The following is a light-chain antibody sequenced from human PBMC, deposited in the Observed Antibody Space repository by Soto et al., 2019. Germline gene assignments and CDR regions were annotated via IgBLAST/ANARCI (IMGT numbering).Light chain of an antibody. CDR1: RSILSSSNNKNY. Sequence: DIVMTQSPDSLAVSLGERATINCKSSRSILSSSNNKNYLAWYQQKPGQPPRLLIYWASTRESGVPDRFSGSGSGTDFTLTISSLQAEDVAVYYCQQYYSTPWTFGQGTKVEIK. CDR3: QQYYSTPWT. CDR2: WAS. V-gene: IGKV4-1*01. J-gene: IGKJ1*01.